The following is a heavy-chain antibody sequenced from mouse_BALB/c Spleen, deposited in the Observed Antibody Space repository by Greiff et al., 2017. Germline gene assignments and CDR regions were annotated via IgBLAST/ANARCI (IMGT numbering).Heavy chain of an antibody. Sequence: VKLMESGPELVKPGASVKMSCKASGYTFTSYYIHWVKQRPGQGLEWIGWIYPGDGSTKYNEKFKGKTTLTADKSSSTAYMLLSSLTSEDSAIYFCARVEAYYAYFDYWGQGTTLTVSS. J-gene: IGHJ2*01. CDR2: IYPGDGST. CDR3: ARVEAYYAYFDY. CDR1: GYTFTSYY. V-gene: IGHV1S56*01. D-gene: IGHD1-1*02.